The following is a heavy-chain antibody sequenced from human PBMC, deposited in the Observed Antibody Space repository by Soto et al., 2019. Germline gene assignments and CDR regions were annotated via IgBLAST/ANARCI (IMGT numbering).Heavy chain of an antibody. CDR3: AKDGNVYSSGWYAPSLDY. CDR2: ISYDGSNT. V-gene: IGHV3-30*18. CDR1: GFTFSSYG. J-gene: IGHJ4*02. D-gene: IGHD6-19*01. Sequence: QEQLVESGGGVVQPGRSLRLSCAASGFTFSSYGMHWVRQAPGKGLEWVAVISYDGSNTYYGDTVKGRFTISRDNSKNPLSPQMNSLRAEDTAVYYCAKDGNVYSSGWYAPSLDYWGQGTLVTVSS.